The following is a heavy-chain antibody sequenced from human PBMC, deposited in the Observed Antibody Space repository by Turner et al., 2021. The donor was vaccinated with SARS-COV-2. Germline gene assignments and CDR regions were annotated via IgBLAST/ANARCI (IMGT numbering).Heavy chain of an antibody. CDR1: GFTFSTYA. J-gene: IGHJ4*02. CDR3: ARDMGATTGPFDY. CDR2: ISYDGINK. V-gene: IGHV3-30-3*01. Sequence: QVQLVESGGGVVQPGRSLRLSCAASGFTFSTYAMHWVRQAPGKGLEWVAGISYDGINKYYADSVKGRFTISRDNSKNTLYLQMNSLRDEDTAVYYCARDMGATTGPFDYWGQGTLVTVSS. D-gene: IGHD1-26*01.